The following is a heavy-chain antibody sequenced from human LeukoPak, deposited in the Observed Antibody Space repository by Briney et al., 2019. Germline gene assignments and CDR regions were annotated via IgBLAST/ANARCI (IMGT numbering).Heavy chain of an antibody. CDR2: IYYNGDT. J-gene: IGHJ4*02. CDR1: SGSISSTTYY. CDR3: ARNRDGYNSFDY. V-gene: IGHV4-39*07. Sequence: SETLSLTCAVSSGSISSTTYYWAWIRQPPGKGLEWIGSIYYNGDTYYSPSLKSRVIISADTSKNQFSLKLTSVTAADTAVYYCARNRDGYNSFDYWGQGTLVTVSS. D-gene: IGHD5-24*01.